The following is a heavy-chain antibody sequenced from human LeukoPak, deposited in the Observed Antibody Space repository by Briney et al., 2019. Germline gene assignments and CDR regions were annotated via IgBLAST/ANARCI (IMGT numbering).Heavy chain of an antibody. Sequence: VASVKVSCKASGYXFTGYYMHWVRQAPGQGLEWMGWINPNSGGTYYAQKFQGRVTMTRDTSISTAYMELGRLGSDDTAVYYCARDYYDSSAYYYLDYWGQGTLVTVSS. CDR2: INPNSGGT. CDR1: GYXFTGYY. J-gene: IGHJ4*02. D-gene: IGHD3-22*01. V-gene: IGHV1-2*02. CDR3: ARDYYDSSAYYYLDY.